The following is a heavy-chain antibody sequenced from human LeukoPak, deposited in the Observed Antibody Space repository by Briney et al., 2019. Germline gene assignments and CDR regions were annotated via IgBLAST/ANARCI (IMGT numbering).Heavy chain of an antibody. Sequence: GGSLRLSCATSGFTVSSNYMSWVRQAPGKGLEWVSVIYSGGSTYYADSVKGRFTISRDNAKNSLYLQMNSLRAEDTAVYYCARDLRGVATISAYWGQGTLVTVSS. CDR2: IYSGGST. V-gene: IGHV3-66*01. J-gene: IGHJ4*02. CDR1: GFTVSSNY. D-gene: IGHD5-12*01. CDR3: ARDLRGVATISAY.